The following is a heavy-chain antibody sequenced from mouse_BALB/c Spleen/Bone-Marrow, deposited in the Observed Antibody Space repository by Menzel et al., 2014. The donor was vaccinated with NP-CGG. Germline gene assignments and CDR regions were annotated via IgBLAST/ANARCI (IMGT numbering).Heavy chain of an antibody. D-gene: IGHD2-3*01. V-gene: IGHV1-4*01. CDR3: ARRDDGYVYFDY. Sequence: VQLQESGAELARPGASAKMSCRASGYTFTTYMIHWVRQRPGQGLEWIGYINPTSGYTNYNQKFKDKATLTADKSSSTAYMQLSSLTSEDSAVYYCARRDDGYVYFDYWGQGTTLTVSS. CDR2: INPTSGYT. J-gene: IGHJ2*01. CDR1: GYTFTTYM.